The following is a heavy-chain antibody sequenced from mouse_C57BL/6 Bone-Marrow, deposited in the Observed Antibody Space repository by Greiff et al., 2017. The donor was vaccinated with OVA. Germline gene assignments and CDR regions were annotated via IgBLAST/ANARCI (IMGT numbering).Heavy chain of an antibody. CDR2: INYDGSST. D-gene: IGHD4-1*01. J-gene: IGHJ3*01. Sequence: EVQVVESEGGLVQPGSSMKLSCTASGFTFSDYYMAWVRQVPEKGLEWVANINYDGSSTYYLDSLKSRFIISRDNAKNILYLQMSSLKSEDTATYYCAREELGRMFAYWGQGTLVTVSA. CDR1: GFTFSDYY. CDR3: AREELGRMFAY. V-gene: IGHV5-16*01.